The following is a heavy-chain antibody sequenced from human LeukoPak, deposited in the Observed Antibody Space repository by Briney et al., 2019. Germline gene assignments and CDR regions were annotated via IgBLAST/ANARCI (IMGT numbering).Heavy chain of an antibody. CDR2: ISALGGST. CDR3: AKDRGSSDYGISVRGRNCFDP. V-gene: IGHV3-23*01. CDR1: GFTFSNYA. Sequence: GGSLRLSCAASGFTFSNYAMSWVRQAPGKGLEWVSGISALGGSTYYADSVKGRFTISRDSSESTLYVQMNSLRAEDTAVYYCAKDRGSSDYGISVRGRNCFDPWGQGTLVTVSS. D-gene: IGHD5-12*01. J-gene: IGHJ5*02.